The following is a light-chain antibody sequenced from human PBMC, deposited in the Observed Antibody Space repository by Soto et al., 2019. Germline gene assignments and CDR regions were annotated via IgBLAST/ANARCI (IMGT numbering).Light chain of an antibody. V-gene: IGKV1-5*01. CDR3: QRYTLYSAS. J-gene: IGKJ1*01. CDR1: QNIFTY. Sequence: DIPMTQSPSTLSASVGDRVTISCRASQNIFTYLAWYQQKPGKAPKLLIFDASTLQSGVPPRFSGSGSGTEFTLTISSLQPDDFATYYCQRYTLYSASFGPGTKV. CDR2: DAS.